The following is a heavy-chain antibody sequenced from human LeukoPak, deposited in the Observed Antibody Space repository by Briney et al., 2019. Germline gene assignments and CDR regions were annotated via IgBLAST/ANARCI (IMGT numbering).Heavy chain of an antibody. V-gene: IGHV4-39*01. D-gene: IGHD6-13*01. J-gene: IGHJ6*03. CDR2: IYYSGST. CDR1: GGSISSNNYY. Sequence: PSETLSLTCTVSGGSISSNNYYWGWIRQPPGKGLEWIGSIYYSGSTYYNPSLKSRVTISVDTSKNQFSLRLSSVTASDTAVYYCARVAGYFVNYMDVWGKGTTVTISS. CDR3: ARVAGYFVNYMDV.